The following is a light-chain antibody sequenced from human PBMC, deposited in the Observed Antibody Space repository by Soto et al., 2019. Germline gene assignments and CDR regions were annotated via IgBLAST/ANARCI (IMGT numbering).Light chain of an antibody. CDR3: QQYDNWPLT. Sequence: EIVMTQSPATLSVSPGERATLSCRASQSVGSKLAWYQQKPGQALRLLIYGASTRATGIPARFSGSGSGTEFTLTISSLQSEDFAVYYCQQYDNWPLTFGGGTKVEIK. V-gene: IGKV3D-15*01. J-gene: IGKJ4*01. CDR2: GAS. CDR1: QSVGSK.